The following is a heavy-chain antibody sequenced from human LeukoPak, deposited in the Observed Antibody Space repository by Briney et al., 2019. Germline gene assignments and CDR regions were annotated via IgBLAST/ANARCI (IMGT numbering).Heavy chain of an antibody. CDR3: AREAPDSSGYYYGVY. V-gene: IGHV1-69*13. CDR2: IIPIFGTA. CDR1: GGTFSSYA. J-gene: IGHJ4*02. Sequence: SVKVSCKASGGTFSSYAISWVRQAPGQGLEWMGGIIPIFGTANYAQKFQGRVTITADESTSTAYVELSRLRSEDTAVYYCAREAPDSSGYYYGVYWGQGTLVTVSS. D-gene: IGHD3-22*01.